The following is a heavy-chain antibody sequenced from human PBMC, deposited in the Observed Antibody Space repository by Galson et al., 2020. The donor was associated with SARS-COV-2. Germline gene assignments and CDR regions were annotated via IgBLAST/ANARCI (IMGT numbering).Heavy chain of an antibody. V-gene: IGHV1-46*01. D-gene: IGHD4-17*01. CDR3: ARDPTVTTSLDYYYGMDV. Sequence: ASVKVSCKASGYTFTSYYMHWVRQAPGQGLEWMGIINPSGGSTSYAQKFQGRVTMTRDTSTSTVYMELSSLRSEDTAVYYCARDPTVTTSLDYYYGMDVWGQGTTVTVSS. J-gene: IGHJ6*02. CDR1: GYTFTSYY. CDR2: INPSGGST.